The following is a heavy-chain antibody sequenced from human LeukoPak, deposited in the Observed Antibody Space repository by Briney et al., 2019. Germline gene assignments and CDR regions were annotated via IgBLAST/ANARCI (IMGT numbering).Heavy chain of an antibody. V-gene: IGHV4-39*07. CDR3: ARGFLRIAARLNWFDP. J-gene: IGHJ5*02. Sequence: SETLSLTCTVSGGSISSSSYYWGWIRQPPGKGLEWIGEINHSGSTNYNPSLKSRVTISVDTSKDQFSLKLSSVTAADTAVYYCARGFLRIAARLNWFDPWGQGTLVTVSS. CDR1: GGSISSSSYY. CDR2: INHSGST. D-gene: IGHD6-6*01.